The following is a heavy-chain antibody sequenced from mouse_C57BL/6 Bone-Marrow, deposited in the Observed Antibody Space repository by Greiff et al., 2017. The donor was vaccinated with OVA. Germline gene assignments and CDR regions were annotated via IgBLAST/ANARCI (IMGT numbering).Heavy chain of an antibody. J-gene: IGHJ1*03. D-gene: IGHD2-4*01. CDR3: ARGDYGVPWYFDV. CDR1: GYTFNSYW. CDR2: ISPGSGST. V-gene: IGHV1-55*01. Sequence: VQLQQPGAELVKPGASVKMSCKASGYTFNSYWITWVKQRPGQGLEWIGDISPGSGSTNYNEKFKSKATLTVDTSSSTAYMQLSSLTSEDSAVYFCARGDYGVPWYFDVWGTVTTVTVSS.